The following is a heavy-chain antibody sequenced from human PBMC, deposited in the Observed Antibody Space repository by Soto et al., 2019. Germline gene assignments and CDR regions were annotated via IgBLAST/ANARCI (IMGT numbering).Heavy chain of an antibody. CDR2: TYYRSKWYN. D-gene: IGHD1-26*01. Sequence: SQTLSLTCAISGDSVSSSGVTWNWITQSPSRGLEWLGKTYYRSKWYNDYAESVKSRITINPDTSKNQFSLHLNSVTPEDTAVYYCVRLIGNSWLDFWGQGTLVTVSS. CDR1: GDSVSSSGVT. J-gene: IGHJ5*01. CDR3: VRLIGNSWLDF. V-gene: IGHV6-1*01.